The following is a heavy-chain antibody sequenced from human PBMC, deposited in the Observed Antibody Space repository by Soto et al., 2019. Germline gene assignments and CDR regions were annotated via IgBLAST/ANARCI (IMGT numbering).Heavy chain of an antibody. CDR1: GGSISSGGYY. CDR2: IYHSGTT. CDR3: ARVRGSQLLGWFDP. Sequence: QVQLQESGPGLVKPSQTLSLTCTVSGGSISSGGYYWSWIRQHPGKGLEWIGYIYHSGTTYYNPSLKSRLTISVDTSKNQFSLKLTSVTAAGTAVYYVARVRGSQLLGWFDPWGQGTLVTVSS. D-gene: IGHD2-2*01. V-gene: IGHV4-31*03. J-gene: IGHJ5*02.